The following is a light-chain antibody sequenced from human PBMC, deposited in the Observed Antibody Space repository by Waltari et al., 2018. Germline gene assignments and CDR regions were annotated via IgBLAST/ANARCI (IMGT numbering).Light chain of an antibody. CDR2: HAS. V-gene: IGKV3D-20*01. CDR3: QYYDNSVIT. J-gene: IGKJ5*01. CDR1: QSLSTSY. Sequence: EIVFTQSPATLSLSPGETATLSCGASQSLSTSYFAWYQQKPGLAPRLLMYHASSRATGIPDRFSGSGAGTDFTLTISRLEPEDFAVYYCQYYDNSVITFGQGTRLEI.